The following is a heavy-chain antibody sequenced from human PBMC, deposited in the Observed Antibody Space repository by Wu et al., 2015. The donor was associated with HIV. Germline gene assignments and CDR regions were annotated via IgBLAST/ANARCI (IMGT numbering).Heavy chain of an antibody. CDR2: MNPNSGNT. CDR3: ARGNCGGDCSSFYYYYYGMDI. V-gene: IGHV1-8*01. Sequence: QVQLVQSGAEVKKPGASVKVSCQASGYTFTIYDINWVRQAPGQGLEWMGWMNPNSGNTGYAQKFQGRVTMTRNTSIGTAYMELSSLRSEDTAVYYCARGNCGGDCSSFYYYYYGMDIWGQGHVTVSS. CDR1: GYTFTIYD. J-gene: IGHJ6*02. D-gene: IGHD2-21*02.